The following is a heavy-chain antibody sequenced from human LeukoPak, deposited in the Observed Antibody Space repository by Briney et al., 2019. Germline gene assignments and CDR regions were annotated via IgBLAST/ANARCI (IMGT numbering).Heavy chain of an antibody. Sequence: ASVKVSCKASGYIFSSYGISWVRQAPGQGLEWMGWMNPNSGNTGYAQKFQGRVTMTRNTSISIAYMELSSLRSEDTAVYYCARVGSQRVVPAANWFDPWGQGTLVTVSS. V-gene: IGHV1-8*01. D-gene: IGHD2-2*01. CDR1: GYIFSSYG. CDR3: ARVGSQRVVPAANWFDP. J-gene: IGHJ5*02. CDR2: MNPNSGNT.